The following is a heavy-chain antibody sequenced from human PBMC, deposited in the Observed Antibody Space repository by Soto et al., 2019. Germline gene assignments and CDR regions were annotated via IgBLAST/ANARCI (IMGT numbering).Heavy chain of an antibody. V-gene: IGHV1-69*02. Sequence: ASVKVSCKASGGTFSSYTISWVRQAPGQGLEWMGRIIPILGIANYAQKFQGRVTITADKSTSTAYMELSSLRSEDTAVYYCARVPGRHYDFWTGDTGGWFDPWGQGTLVTVSS. CDR2: IIPILGIA. J-gene: IGHJ5*02. CDR3: ARVPGRHYDFWTGDTGGWFDP. D-gene: IGHD3-3*01. CDR1: GGTFSSYT.